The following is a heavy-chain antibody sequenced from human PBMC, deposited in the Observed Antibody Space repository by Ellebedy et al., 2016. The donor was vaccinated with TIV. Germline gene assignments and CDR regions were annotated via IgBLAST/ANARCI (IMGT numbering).Heavy chain of an antibody. V-gene: IGHV3-23*01. CDR3: ARDGSGSSDY. J-gene: IGHJ2*01. Sequence: GESLKISCAASGFTFTTYAMSWVRQAPGKGLEWVSAISGSGNHTYYADSVKGRFTISRDNFKNTLYLQMNSLRTDDTALYYCARDGSGSSDYWGRGTLVTVSS. D-gene: IGHD3-10*01. CDR1: GFTFTTYA. CDR2: ISGSGNHT.